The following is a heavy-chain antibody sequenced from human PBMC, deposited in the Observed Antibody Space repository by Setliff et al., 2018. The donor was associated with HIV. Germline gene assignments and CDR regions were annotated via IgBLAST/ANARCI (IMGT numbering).Heavy chain of an antibody. CDR1: GYTFTSYD. J-gene: IGHJ4*02. CDR3: ARGRGRLVQFDY. V-gene: IGHV1-8*03. D-gene: IGHD6-6*01. Sequence: GASVKVSCKASGYTFTSYDINWVRQATGQGLEWMGWMNPNSGNTGYAQKFQGRVTITRNTSISTAYMELSSLRSEDTDLYYCARGRGRLVQFDYWGQETLVTVSS. CDR2: MNPNSGNT.